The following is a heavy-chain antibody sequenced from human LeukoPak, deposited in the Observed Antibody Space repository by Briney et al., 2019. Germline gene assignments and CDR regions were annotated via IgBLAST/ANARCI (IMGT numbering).Heavy chain of an antibody. Sequence: GGSLRLSCAASGFTLSTHWMYSVRQAPGKEFVWVSRFSGDGSLTSYADSVRGRFTISRDNAKETLYLQIACLRVEDTAVYSCASLLTPYHGSGGGGMDVWGQGTTVTVFS. CDR3: ASLLTPYHGSGGGGMDV. CDR2: FSGDGSLT. V-gene: IGHV3-74*01. D-gene: IGHD3-10*01. CDR1: GFTLSTHW. J-gene: IGHJ6*02.